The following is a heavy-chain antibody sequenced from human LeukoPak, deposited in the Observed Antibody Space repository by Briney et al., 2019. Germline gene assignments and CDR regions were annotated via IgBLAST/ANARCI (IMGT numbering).Heavy chain of an antibody. CDR3: AKRHRSSWYIDY. CDR2: VSSSGGTT. J-gene: IGHJ4*02. Sequence: GGSLRLSCAASGFTFSSYAMTWVRQAPGEGLEWVSAVSSSGGTTYYADSVKGRFTISRDNSKNTLYLQMNSLRAEDTAVYYCAKRHRSSWYIDYWGQGTLVTVSS. V-gene: IGHV3-23*01. CDR1: GFTFSSYA. D-gene: IGHD6-13*01.